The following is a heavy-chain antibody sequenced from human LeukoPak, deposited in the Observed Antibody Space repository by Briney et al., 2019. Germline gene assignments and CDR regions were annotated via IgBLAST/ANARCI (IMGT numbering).Heavy chain of an antibody. CDR2: ISSSSSYI. Sequence: GGSLRLSCVATGFTFTTYTMNWVRQAPGKGLEWVSSISSSSSYIYYADSVKGRFTISRDNAKNSLYLQMNSLRAEDTAVYYCARGPPGYFDYWGQGTLVTVSS. CDR3: ARGPPGYFDY. CDR1: GFTFTTYT. V-gene: IGHV3-21*01. J-gene: IGHJ4*02.